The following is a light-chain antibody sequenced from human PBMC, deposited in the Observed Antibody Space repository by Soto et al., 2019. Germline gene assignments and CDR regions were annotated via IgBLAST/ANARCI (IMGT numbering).Light chain of an antibody. Sequence: EIVLTQSPATLSLSPGERATLSCRASQSVSSNLAWYQQKPGQAPRLLIYGASTRATGIPARFSGSGSGTDFTLTISRLEPEDFAVYYCQQYLTSPKTFGQGTKVDIK. CDR3: QQYLTSPKT. J-gene: IGKJ1*01. V-gene: IGKV3-20*01. CDR2: GAS. CDR1: QSVSSN.